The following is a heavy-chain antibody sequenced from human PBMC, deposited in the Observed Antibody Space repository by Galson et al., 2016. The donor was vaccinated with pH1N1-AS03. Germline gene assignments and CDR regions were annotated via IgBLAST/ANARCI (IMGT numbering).Heavy chain of an antibody. D-gene: IGHD2-2*01. CDR2: INPKSGVT. Sequence: SVKVSCKASGYTFTGFSINWVRQAPGQGLELMGWINPKSGVTNYAQKFQAWVTMTRDTSSSTAYMELSGLKSDDTALYYCAGDPRGPWTSSTCPTAYHFGMDVWGQRTTVIVSS. V-gene: IGHV1-2*04. J-gene: IGHJ6*02. CDR1: GYTFTGFS. CDR3: AGDPRGPWTSSTCPTAYHFGMDV.